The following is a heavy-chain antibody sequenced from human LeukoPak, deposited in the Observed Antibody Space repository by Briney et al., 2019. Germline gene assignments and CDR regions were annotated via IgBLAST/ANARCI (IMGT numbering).Heavy chain of an antibody. D-gene: IGHD5/OR15-5a*01. CDR1: SGPFTGDY. CDR2: INHRGNT. CDR3: ARRPAVVSFRFDP. J-gene: IGHJ5*02. Sequence: SETLSLTCGVSSGPFTGDYWNWIRQPPGKGLEWIGEINHRGNTNYNPALKGRVVLSVDMSKKEVSLNLMSVTATDTAVYYCARRPAVVSFRFDPWGQGTLVTVSS. V-gene: IGHV4-34*01.